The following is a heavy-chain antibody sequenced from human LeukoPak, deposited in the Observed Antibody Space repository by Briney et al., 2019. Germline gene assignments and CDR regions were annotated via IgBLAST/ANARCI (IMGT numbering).Heavy chain of an antibody. Sequence: GGSLRLSCAASGFPFSSHAMSWVRQPPGEGLEWVAAISNGKTYYADSVRGRFAISRDDSTNTVYLHMNSLRDEDTALYHCVREAGYCAPVCVKTNWFDPWGQGTLVTVSS. CDR3: VREAGYCAPVCVKTNWFDP. CDR2: ISNGKT. J-gene: IGHJ5*02. CDR1: GFPFSSHA. V-gene: IGHV3-23*01. D-gene: IGHD2-15*01.